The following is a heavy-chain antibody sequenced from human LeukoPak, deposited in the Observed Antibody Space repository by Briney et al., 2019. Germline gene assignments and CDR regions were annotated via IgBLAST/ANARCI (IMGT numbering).Heavy chain of an antibody. J-gene: IGHJ5*02. CDR1: GYTFTGYY. CDR3: ARVLLWFGEPNNWFDP. Sequence: GASVKVSCKASGYTFTGYYMHWVRQAPGQGLEWMGRIIPILGIANYAQKFQGRVTITVDKSTSTAYMELSSLRSEDTAVYYCARVLLWFGEPNNWFDPWGQGTLVTVSS. V-gene: IGHV1-69*02. CDR2: IIPILGIA. D-gene: IGHD3-10*01.